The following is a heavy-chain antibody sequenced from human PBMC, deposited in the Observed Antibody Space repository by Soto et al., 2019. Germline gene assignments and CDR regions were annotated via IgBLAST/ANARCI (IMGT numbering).Heavy chain of an antibody. Sequence: GESLKISCKGSGYSFTSYWISWVRQMPGKGLEWMGRIDPSDSYTNYSPSFQGHVTISAGKSISTAYLQWSSLKASDTAMYYCAREGSIVVVPAAITSYYYGMDVWGQGTTVTVS. J-gene: IGHJ6*02. CDR2: IDPSDSYT. D-gene: IGHD2-2*02. V-gene: IGHV5-10-1*01. CDR3: AREGSIVVVPAAITSYYYGMDV. CDR1: GYSFTSYW.